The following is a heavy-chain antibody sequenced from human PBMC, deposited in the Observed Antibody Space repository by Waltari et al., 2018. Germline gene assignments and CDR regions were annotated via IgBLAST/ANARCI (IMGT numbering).Heavy chain of an antibody. Sequence: QVQLQQWGAGLLKPSETLSLTCALSGGPFSASYLTWIRQIPEKGLEWLGETNHLGVTNDNPSLKRRVTISLDMSKNQLYLKMTSVTAADTAVYYCARVGRRESDWYYAGFDSWGLGTLVTVSS. CDR3: ARVGRRESDWYYAGFDS. J-gene: IGHJ4*02. CDR2: TNHLGVT. D-gene: IGHD1-7*01. CDR1: GGPFSASY. V-gene: IGHV4-34*02.